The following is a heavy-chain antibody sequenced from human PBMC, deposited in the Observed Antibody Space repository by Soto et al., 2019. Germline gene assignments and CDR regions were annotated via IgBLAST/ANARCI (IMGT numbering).Heavy chain of an antibody. CDR3: ARVHDFWSGYYRRSYYYYGMDV. V-gene: IGHV3-53*01. CDR2: IYSGGST. Sequence: GGSLRLSCAASGFTVSSNYMSWVRQAPGKGLEWVSVIYSGGSTYYADSVKGRFTISRDNSKNTLYLQMNSLRAEDTAVYYCARVHDFWSGYYRRSYYYYGMDVWGQGTTVTVSS. D-gene: IGHD3-3*01. J-gene: IGHJ6*02. CDR1: GFTVSSNY.